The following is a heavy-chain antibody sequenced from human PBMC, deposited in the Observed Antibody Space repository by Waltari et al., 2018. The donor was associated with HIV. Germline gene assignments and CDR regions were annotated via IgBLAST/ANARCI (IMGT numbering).Heavy chain of an antibody. CDR1: GYTFTGHY. V-gene: IGHV1-2*02. CDR3: ARGPPYYYGLGSPGGGWFDP. J-gene: IGHJ5*02. D-gene: IGHD3-10*01. CDR2: INPNSGGT. Sequence: QVQLVQSGAEVKKPGASVKVSCKASGYTFTGHYMNWARPAPGQGIEWMGWINPNSGGTNYAQKFKGRVTMTRDTSISTAYMELSRLRSDDTAVYYCARGPPYYYGLGSPGGGWFDPWGQGTLVTVSS.